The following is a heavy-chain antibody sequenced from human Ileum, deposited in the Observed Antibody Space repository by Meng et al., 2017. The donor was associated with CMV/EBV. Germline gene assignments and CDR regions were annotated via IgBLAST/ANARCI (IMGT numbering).Heavy chain of an antibody. CDR3: AADSTLYDFWRYGLDV. CDR1: VFTFTRSA. J-gene: IGHJ6*02. D-gene: IGHD3-3*01. V-gene: IGHV1-58*01. Sequence: SVKVSCKASVFTFTRSAVHWVRQARGQRLEWIGWIVVGSGNTNYAQRFQARVTITRDMSTSTAYMELNSLRSEDTAVYYCAADSTLYDFWRYGLDVWGQGTTVTVSS. CDR2: IVVGSGNT.